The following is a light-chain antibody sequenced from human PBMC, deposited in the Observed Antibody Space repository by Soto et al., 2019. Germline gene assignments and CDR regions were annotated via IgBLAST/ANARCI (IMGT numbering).Light chain of an antibody. J-gene: IGLJ3*02. CDR3: SSYTNSATLVV. CDR1: SSDVGTYNY. CDR2: EVN. Sequence: QSVLTQPASVSGSPGQSITISCTGTSSDVGTYNYVSWYQQYPGKAPKVILYEVNNRPSGVSNRFSGSKSGNKASLTISGLQAEDEAHYYCSSYTNSATLVVFGGGTKLTVL. V-gene: IGLV2-14*01.